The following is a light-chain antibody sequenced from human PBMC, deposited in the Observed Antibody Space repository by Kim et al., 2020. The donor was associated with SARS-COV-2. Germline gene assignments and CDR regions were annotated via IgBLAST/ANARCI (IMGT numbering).Light chain of an antibody. J-gene: IGKJ4*01. CDR2: ATS. CDR1: QSVGSSY. V-gene: IGKV3-20*01. Sequence: EIVLTQSPGTLSLSPGERGTLSCRANQSVGSSYLAWYQQKPGPAPRLLIYATSTRATGIPDRFSGGGSGTDFTLTISRLEPEDFAVYSCKQHATSPLTLCAGTKVDIK. CDR3: KQHATSPLT.